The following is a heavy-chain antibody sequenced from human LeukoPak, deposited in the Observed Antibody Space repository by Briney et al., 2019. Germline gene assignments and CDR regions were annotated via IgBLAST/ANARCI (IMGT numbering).Heavy chain of an antibody. Sequence: PSETLSLTCTVSGGSISSSSYYWGWIRQPPGKGLEWIGSIYYSGSTYYNPSLKSRVTISVDTSKNQFSLKLSSVTAADTAVYYCARHRAAMVPNFDYWGQGTLVTVSS. CDR1: GGSISSSSYY. J-gene: IGHJ4*02. CDR2: IYYSGST. V-gene: IGHV4-39*01. CDR3: ARHRAAMVPNFDY. D-gene: IGHD5-18*01.